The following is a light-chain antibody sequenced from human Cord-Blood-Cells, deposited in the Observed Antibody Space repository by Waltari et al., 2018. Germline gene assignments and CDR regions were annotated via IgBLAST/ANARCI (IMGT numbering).Light chain of an antibody. CDR3: AAWDDSLSGPV. J-gene: IGLJ3*02. V-gene: IGLV1-47*01. Sequence: QSVLTQPPSASGTPAQRVTISCSGSSSTIGSNYVSWYQQLPGTAPKLLIYRNNQRPSGVPDRFSGSKSGTSASLAISGLRSEDEADYYCAAWDDSLSGPVFGGGTKLTVL. CDR1: SSTIGSNY. CDR2: RNN.